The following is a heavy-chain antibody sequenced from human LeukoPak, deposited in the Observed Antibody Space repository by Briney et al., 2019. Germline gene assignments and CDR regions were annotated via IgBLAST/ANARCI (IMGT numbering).Heavy chain of an antibody. CDR3: AIGGRGISTGWRPYNWFDP. V-gene: IGHV3-21*01. CDR1: GFTFSSYS. Sequence: GGSLRLSCAASGFTFSSYSINWVRQAPGKGLEWVSSIDTVGSYIFYADSVKGRFTISRDNAKNSLYLQMNSLRAEDTAVYYCAIGGRGISTGWRPYNWFDPWGQGTLVTVSS. D-gene: IGHD6-25*01. J-gene: IGHJ5*02. CDR2: IDTVGSYI.